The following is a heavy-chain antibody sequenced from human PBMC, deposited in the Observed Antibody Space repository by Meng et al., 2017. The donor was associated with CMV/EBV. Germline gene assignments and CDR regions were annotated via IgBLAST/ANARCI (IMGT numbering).Heavy chain of an antibody. CDR1: GFTFSSYS. CDR3: ARDRCSSTSCHHVDY. CDR2: ISSSRSYI. J-gene: IGHJ4*02. V-gene: IGHV3-21*01. Sequence: GESLKISCAASGFTFSSYSMNWVRQAPGKGLEWVSSISSSRSYIYYAVSVKGRFTISRDNAKNSLYLQRNSLRAEDTAVYYCARDRCSSTSCHHVDYWGQGTLVTVSS. D-gene: IGHD2-2*01.